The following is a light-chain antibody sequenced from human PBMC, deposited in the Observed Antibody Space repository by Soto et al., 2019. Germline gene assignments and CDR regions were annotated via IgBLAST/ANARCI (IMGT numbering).Light chain of an antibody. V-gene: IGLV1-36*01. CDR3: SPWYDRLPALV. CDR1: NSNIGSNA. Sequence: QSVLTQSPSVSGAPRQSVNISCSGNNSNIGSNAVHWYQQLPGKAPKLLMYYNDMLPSGVSDRFSGSKSGTSASLAISGLQSEDEGDYYCSPWYDRLPALVFGGGTQLTVL. CDR2: YND. J-gene: IGLJ3*02.